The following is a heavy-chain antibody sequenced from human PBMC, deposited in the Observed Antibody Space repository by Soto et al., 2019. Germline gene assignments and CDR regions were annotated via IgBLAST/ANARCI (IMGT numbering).Heavy chain of an antibody. D-gene: IGHD3-10*01. J-gene: IGHJ5*02. V-gene: IGHV4-34*01. Sequence: SETLSLTCTVSGGSISSYYWSWIRQPPGKGLEWIGEINHSGSTNYNPSLKSRVTISVDTSKNQFSLKLSTVTAADTAVYYCARDRRLITMVRGVSLWFDPWGQGTLVTVSS. CDR1: GGSISSYY. CDR3: ARDRRLITMVRGVSLWFDP. CDR2: INHSGST.